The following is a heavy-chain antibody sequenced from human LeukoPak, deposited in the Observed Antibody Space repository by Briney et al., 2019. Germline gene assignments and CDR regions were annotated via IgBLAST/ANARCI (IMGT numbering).Heavy chain of an antibody. CDR2: INQDGSET. CDR3: VKPYYYSSGSLN. CDR1: GFTFSSYE. J-gene: IGHJ4*02. Sequence: GGSLRLSCAASGFTFSSYEMNWVRQAPGMGLAWVATINQDGSETYFVDSVKGRFTISRDNAKNSLYLQMHSLRADDTAIYYCVKPYYYSSGSLNWGQGTLVTVSS. V-gene: IGHV3-7*01. D-gene: IGHD3-10*01.